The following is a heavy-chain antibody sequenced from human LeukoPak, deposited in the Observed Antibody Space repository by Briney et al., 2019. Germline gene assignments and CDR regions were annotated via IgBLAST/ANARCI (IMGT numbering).Heavy chain of an antibody. J-gene: IGHJ1*01. V-gene: IGHV3-66*01. CDR2: IYSGGST. CDR3: ATSGSYYQMEYFQH. D-gene: IGHD1-26*01. Sequence: PGGSLRLSCAASGFTFSSYWMSWVRQSPGKGLEWVSVIYSGGSTYYADSVKGRFTISRDNSKNTLYLQKNSLRAEDTAVYYCATSGSYYQMEYFQHWGQGTLVTVSS. CDR1: GFTFSSYW.